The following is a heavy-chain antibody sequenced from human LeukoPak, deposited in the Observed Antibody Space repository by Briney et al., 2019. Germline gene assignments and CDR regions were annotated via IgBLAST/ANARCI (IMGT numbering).Heavy chain of an antibody. V-gene: IGHV1-2*02. CDR2: INPNSGGT. CDR1: GYTFTGYY. Sequence: ASVKVSCKASGYTFTGYYMHWVRQAPGQGLEWMGWINPNSGGTNYAQKFQGRVTMTRDMSISTAYMELSRLRSDDTAVYYCARAYNWNYDMDVWGKGTTVTVSS. J-gene: IGHJ6*03. CDR3: ARAYNWNYDMDV. D-gene: IGHD1-20*01.